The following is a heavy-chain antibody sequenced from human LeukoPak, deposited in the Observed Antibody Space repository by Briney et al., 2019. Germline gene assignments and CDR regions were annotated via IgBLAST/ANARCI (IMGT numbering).Heavy chain of an antibody. Sequence: ASVKVSCKASGYTFTGYYMHWVRQAPGQGLEWLGWINPNSGGTNYAQKFQGRVTMTRDTSISTAYMELSRLRSDDTAVYYCARDRGVEMLNNRALGYWGQGTLVTVSS. CDR3: ARDRGVEMLNNRALGY. V-gene: IGHV1-2*02. J-gene: IGHJ4*02. CDR1: GYTFTGYY. CDR2: INPNSGGT. D-gene: IGHD5-24*01.